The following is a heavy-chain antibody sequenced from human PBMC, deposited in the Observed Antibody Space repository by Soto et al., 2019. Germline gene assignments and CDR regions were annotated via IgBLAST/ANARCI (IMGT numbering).Heavy chain of an antibody. D-gene: IGHD2-21*01. J-gene: IGHJ4*02. CDR3: ARGGLQCVVTSDFDY. Sequence: VQLVESGGGVVQPGRSLRLSCAASGFTFSDYAMHWVRQAPGKGLEWVAVVSHDGRNTHYADSVKGRFTISRDSSKNLVSLQVTRLRAQDMAVNYCARGGLQCVVTSDFDYWGQGARVSVSS. V-gene: IGHV3-30*03. CDR2: VSHDGRNT. CDR1: GFTFSDYA.